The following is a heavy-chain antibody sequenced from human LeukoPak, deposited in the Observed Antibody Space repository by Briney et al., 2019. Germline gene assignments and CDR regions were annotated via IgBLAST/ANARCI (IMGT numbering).Heavy chain of an antibody. J-gene: IGHJ4*02. D-gene: IGHD2-15*01. Sequence: PGGSLRLSCAASGFTISSTYMSWVRQAPGKGLEWVSTIYAGGNTYYGDSVKGRFTISRDNSKNTVYLQMNSLRADDTALYYCARGYCSSATCYSSLGYWGQGTLVTVSS. V-gene: IGHV3-53*01. CDR2: IYAGGNT. CDR1: GFTISSTY. CDR3: ARGYCSSATCYSSLGY.